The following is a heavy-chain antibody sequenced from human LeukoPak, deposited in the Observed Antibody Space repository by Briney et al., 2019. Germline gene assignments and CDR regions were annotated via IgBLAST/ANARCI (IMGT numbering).Heavy chain of an antibody. CDR2: ISSSSSYI. V-gene: IGHV3-21*01. CDR3: ARMGGLASDY. CDR1: GFTFSSYS. J-gene: IGHJ4*02. D-gene: IGHD3-16*01. Sequence: EGSLRLSCAASGFTFSSYSKNWVRQAPGKGLEWVSSISSSSSYIYYADSVKGRFTISRDNAKNSLYLQMNSLRAEDTAVYYCARMGGLASDYWGQGTLVTVSS.